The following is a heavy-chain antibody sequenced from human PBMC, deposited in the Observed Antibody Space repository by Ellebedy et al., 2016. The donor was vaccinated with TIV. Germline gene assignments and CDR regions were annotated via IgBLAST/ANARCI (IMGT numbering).Heavy chain of an antibody. CDR2: ISTSSTYM. V-gene: IGHV3-21*01. CDR3: ADHAITMVRGTPSSGLDY. CDR1: GFTINSYT. J-gene: IGHJ4*02. Sequence: GESLKISCAASGFTINSYTMHWVRQAPGKGLEWVSSISTSSTYMYYADSVKGRFAISRDNAKSSLYLQMNSLRAEDTAVYYCADHAITMVRGTPSSGLDYWGQGTLVTVSS. D-gene: IGHD3-10*01.